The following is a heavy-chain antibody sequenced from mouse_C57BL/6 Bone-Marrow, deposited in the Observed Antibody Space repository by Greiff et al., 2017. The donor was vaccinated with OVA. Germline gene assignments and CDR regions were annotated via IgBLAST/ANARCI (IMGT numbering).Heavy chain of an antibody. V-gene: IGHV1-4*01. CDR1: GYTFTSYT. D-gene: IGHD2-3*01. Sequence: QVQLQQSGAELARPGASVKMSCKASGYTFTSYTMHWVKQRPGQGLEWIGYINPSSGYTKYNQKFKDKATLTADKSSSTAYMQLSSLTSEDAAVYYCARDDGNWFAYWGQGTLVTVSA. CDR3: ARDDGNWFAY. CDR2: INPSSGYT. J-gene: IGHJ3*01.